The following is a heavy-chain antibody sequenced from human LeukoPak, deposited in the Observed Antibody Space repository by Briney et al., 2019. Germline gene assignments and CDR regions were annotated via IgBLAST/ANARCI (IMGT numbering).Heavy chain of an antibody. CDR3: ARFSGSYSFVDY. Sequence: SETLSLTCTVSGGSISSYYWSWIRLPPGKGLEWIWYIHYSGSTKYNPSLKSRVTISIDTSKNPFSLKLSSVTAADTAVYYCARFSGSYSFVDYWGQGTLVTVSS. V-gene: IGHV4-59*01. CDR2: IHYSGST. CDR1: GGSISSYY. J-gene: IGHJ4*02. D-gene: IGHD3-10*01.